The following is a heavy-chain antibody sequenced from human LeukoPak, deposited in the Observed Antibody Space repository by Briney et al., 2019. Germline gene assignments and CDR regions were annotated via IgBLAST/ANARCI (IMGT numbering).Heavy chain of an antibody. CDR2: ISSSSTRK. Sequence: GGSLRLSCAASGFNFGTYSMNWVRQAPGKGLEWVSHISSSSTRKYYADSVKGRFTISRDNAKNSLFLQMNSLRDEDTAVYYCARDKDYVNYPFDYWGQGTLVTVSS. V-gene: IGHV3-48*02. D-gene: IGHD4-11*01. CDR3: ARDKDYVNYPFDY. J-gene: IGHJ4*02. CDR1: GFNFGTYS.